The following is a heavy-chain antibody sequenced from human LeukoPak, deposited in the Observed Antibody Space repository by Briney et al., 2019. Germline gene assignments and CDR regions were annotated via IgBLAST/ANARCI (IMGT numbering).Heavy chain of an antibody. CDR2: IYYSGST. CDR3: ARSSSWYFDY. CDR1: GGSISSSSYY. D-gene: IGHD6-13*01. Sequence: SETLSLTCTVSGGSISSSSYYWGWIRLPPGKGLEWIGSIYYSGSTYYNPSLKSRVTTSVDTSKNQFSLKVSSVTAADTAVYYCARSSSWYFDYWGQGTLVTVSS. J-gene: IGHJ4*02. V-gene: IGHV4-39*07.